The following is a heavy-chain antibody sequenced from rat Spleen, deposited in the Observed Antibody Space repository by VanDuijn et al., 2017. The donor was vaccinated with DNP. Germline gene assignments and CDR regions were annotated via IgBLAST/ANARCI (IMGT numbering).Heavy chain of an antibody. V-gene: IGHV2S8*01. CDR2: ISSGGST. J-gene: IGHJ3*01. Sequence: QVQLKESGPDLVQPSQTLSLTCTVSGFSLTSYGVSWVRQPPGKGLEWIAAISSGGSTYYNSVLKSRLSISRDTSKSQVFLKMNSLQTEDTAMYYCARDGGAFAYWGQGTLVTVSS. CDR1: GFSLTSYG. CDR3: ARDGGAFAY. D-gene: IGHD1-12*02.